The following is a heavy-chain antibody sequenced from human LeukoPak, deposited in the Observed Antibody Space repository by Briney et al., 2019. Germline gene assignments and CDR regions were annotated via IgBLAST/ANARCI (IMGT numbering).Heavy chain of an antibody. Sequence: GESLQISCKGSGYSFTSYWIGWVRQMPGKGLEWMGIIYPGDSDTRYSPSFQGQVTISADKSISTAYLQWSSLKASDTAMYYCARQGYYGSGSYYTDAFDIWGQGTMVTVSS. CDR1: GYSFTSYW. CDR3: ARQGYYGSGSYYTDAFDI. CDR2: IYPGDSDT. D-gene: IGHD3-10*01. V-gene: IGHV5-51*01. J-gene: IGHJ3*02.